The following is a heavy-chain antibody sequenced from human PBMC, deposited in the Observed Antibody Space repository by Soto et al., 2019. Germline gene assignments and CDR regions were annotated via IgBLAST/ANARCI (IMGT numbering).Heavy chain of an antibody. J-gene: IGHJ6*02. CDR1: GFTFSSYA. Sequence: GSLRLSCSASGFTFSSYAMHWVRQAPGKGLEYVSAISSNGGSTYYADSLKGRFTISRDNSKNTLYLQMSSLRAEDTAVYYCVNIPVLRYFEGDVWGQGTTVTVPS. CDR3: VNIPVLRYFEGDV. V-gene: IGHV3-64D*06. D-gene: IGHD3-9*01. CDR2: ISSNGGST.